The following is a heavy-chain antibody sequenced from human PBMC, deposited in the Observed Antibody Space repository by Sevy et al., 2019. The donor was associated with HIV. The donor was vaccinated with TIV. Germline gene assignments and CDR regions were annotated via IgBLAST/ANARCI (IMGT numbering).Heavy chain of an antibody. D-gene: IGHD6-19*01. CDR1: GFTVNDKY. CDR3: VSLFLSYRSGWSYFDY. J-gene: IGHJ4*02. Sequence: GGSLRLSCAISGFTVNDKYIIWVRQAPGKGLEWVSVIFISGSTYYADSAKGRLTISRDNSKNTVDLQMNSVRAEDTAVYYCVSLFLSYRSGWSYFDYWGQGTLVTVSS. V-gene: IGHV3-66*02. CDR2: IFISGST.